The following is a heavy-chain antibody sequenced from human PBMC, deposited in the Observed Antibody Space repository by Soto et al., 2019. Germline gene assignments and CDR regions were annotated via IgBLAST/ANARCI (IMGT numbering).Heavy chain of an antibody. CDR3: ARVSASVMIRGVVIN. J-gene: IGHJ4*02. CDR1: GASISSDNW. V-gene: IGHV4-4*02. CDR2: IYHSGST. Sequence: PSETLSLTCAVSGASISSDNWWSWVRQPPGKGMEWIGEIYHSGSTNFNPSLKSRVTISVDKSKNQFSLKLSSVTAADTAIYYCARVSASVMIRGVVINWGQGTLVTVSS. D-gene: IGHD3-10*01.